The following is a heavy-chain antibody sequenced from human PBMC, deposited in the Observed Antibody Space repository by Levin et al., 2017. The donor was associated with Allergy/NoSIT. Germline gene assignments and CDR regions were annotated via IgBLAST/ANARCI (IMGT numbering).Heavy chain of an antibody. Sequence: SQTLSLTCTVSGGSISSSSYYWGWIRQPPGKGLEWIGSIYYSGSTYYNPSLKSRVTISVDTSKNQFSLKLSSVTAADTAVYYCATNPGGYSSAWPHDYWGQGTLVTVSS. J-gene: IGHJ4*02. D-gene: IGHD6-19*01. V-gene: IGHV4-39*01. CDR3: ATNPGGYSSAWPHDY. CDR1: GGSISSSSYY. CDR2: IYYSGST.